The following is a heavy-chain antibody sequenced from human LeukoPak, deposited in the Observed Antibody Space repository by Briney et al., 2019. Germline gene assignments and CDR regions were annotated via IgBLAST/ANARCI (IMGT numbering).Heavy chain of an antibody. CDR3: ARNLGYSSGWYSDY. J-gene: IGHJ4*02. D-gene: IGHD6-19*01. V-gene: IGHV5-51*01. CDR2: IYPGDSDT. CDR1: GYTFSSYW. Sequence: PGESLKISCKGSGYTFSSYWIGWVSQMPGKGLEWMGIIYPGDSDTRYSPSFKGQVTMSADKSINTAYLQWSSLKASDTAMYYYARNLGYSSGWYSDYWGQGTLVTVSS.